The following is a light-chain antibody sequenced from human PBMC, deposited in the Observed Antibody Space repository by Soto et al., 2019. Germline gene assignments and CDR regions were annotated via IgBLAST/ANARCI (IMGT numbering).Light chain of an antibody. Sequence: DIQMTQSPFSLSASVGDRVTITCRASQNICKNLNWYRQKPGKAPHLLIYAASNLHSGVSSRVSGSGSGTDFTLMFSSLQPEDFASYFCQQNNSTPLTFGGGTKVEI. V-gene: IGKV1-39*01. CDR1: QNICKN. CDR2: AAS. CDR3: QQNNSTPLT. J-gene: IGKJ4*01.